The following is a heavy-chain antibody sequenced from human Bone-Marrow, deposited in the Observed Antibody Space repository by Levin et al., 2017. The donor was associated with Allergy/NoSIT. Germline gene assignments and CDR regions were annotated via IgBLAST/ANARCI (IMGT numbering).Heavy chain of an antibody. Sequence: ETLSLTCAASGFTFSSYDMHWVRQATGRGLEWVSAIGTAADSYYSGSVKGRFTVSRDNAKNSFYLQMNSLRAGDTAVYYCARVALTRYCTSTSCSDSGYYFDYWGQGTLVTVSS. V-gene: IGHV3-13*04. J-gene: IGHJ4*02. CDR1: GFTFSSYD. CDR2: IGTAADS. D-gene: IGHD2-2*01. CDR3: ARVALTRYCTSTSCSDSGYYFDY.